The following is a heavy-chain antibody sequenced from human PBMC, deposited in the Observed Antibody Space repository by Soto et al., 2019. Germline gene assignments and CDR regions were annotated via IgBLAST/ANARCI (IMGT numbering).Heavy chain of an antibody. D-gene: IGHD5-18*01. J-gene: IGHJ2*01. CDR3: ARDPLWGTAMVLWYFDL. V-gene: IGHV3-30*03. CDR1: GFPFRSYG. CDR2: ISYDGSNK. Sequence: GGSQRLSCAASGFPFRSYGMHWVRQAPGKGLEWVAVISYDGSNKYYADSVKGRFTISRDNSKNTLYLQMNSLRAEDTAVYYCARDPLWGTAMVLWYFDLWGRGTLVTVSS.